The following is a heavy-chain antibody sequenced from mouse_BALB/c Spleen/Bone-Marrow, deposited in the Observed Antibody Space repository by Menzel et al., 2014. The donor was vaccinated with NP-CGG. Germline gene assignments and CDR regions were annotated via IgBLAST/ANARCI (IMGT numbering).Heavy chain of an antibody. J-gene: IGHJ3*01. CDR2: IDPSDSET. V-gene: IGHV1-61*01. Sequence: QVQLQQSGAELVRPGTSVKLSCKAAGYTFTSYWMNWVRQRPGQGLEWIGMIDPSDSETHYNQMFKDKATLTVDKSSSTAYVQLSSLTSEDSAVYYCARGHGNSVAWFAYWGQGSLVTVSA. CDR1: GYTFTSYW. CDR3: ARGHGNSVAWFAY. D-gene: IGHD2-1*01.